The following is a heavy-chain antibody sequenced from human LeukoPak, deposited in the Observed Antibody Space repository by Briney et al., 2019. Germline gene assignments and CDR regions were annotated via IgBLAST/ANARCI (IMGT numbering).Heavy chain of an antibody. J-gene: IGHJ4*02. V-gene: IGHV3-13*01. CDR3: ARSHSGYYYFDC. CDR1: GFTFSSYD. D-gene: IGHD3-22*01. Sequence: GGSLRLSCAASGFTFSSYDMHWVRQATGKGLEWVSAIGTAGDTYYPGSVKGRFTISRENAKNSLYLQVNSLRAEDTAVYYCARSHSGYYYFDCWGQGTLVTVSS. CDR2: IGTAGDT.